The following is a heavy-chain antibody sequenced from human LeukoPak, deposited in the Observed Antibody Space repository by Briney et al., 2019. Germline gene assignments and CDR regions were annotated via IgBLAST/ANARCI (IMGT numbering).Heavy chain of an antibody. CDR1: GFSFNTYA. CDR2: IKNTGGST. CDR3: AQQVGYCSSVSFYFTY. V-gene: IGHV3-23*01. J-gene: IGHJ1*01. Sequence: GGSLRLSCAASGFSFNTYAMSWVRQAPGRGLEWVSAIKNTGGSTYYADSVKGRFTISRDESKNTLYLQMDSLRDEDTAVYYCAQQVGYCSSVSFYFTYWGEGPLVTVS. D-gene: IGHD2-2*01.